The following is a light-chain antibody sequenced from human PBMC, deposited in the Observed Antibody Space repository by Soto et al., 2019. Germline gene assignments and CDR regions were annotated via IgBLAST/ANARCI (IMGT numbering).Light chain of an antibody. J-gene: IGKJ4*01. Sequence: DIVMTQSPDSLAVSLGERATINCKSSQSVLYSSNNKNYLAWYQQKPGQPPKLLIYWASTRESGVPDRFSGSGSGTDFTLTISSLQAEDVAVYYGQQYYSTPPTFGGGPKVEIK. CDR3: QQYYSTPPT. CDR2: WAS. V-gene: IGKV4-1*01. CDR1: QSVLYSSNNKNY.